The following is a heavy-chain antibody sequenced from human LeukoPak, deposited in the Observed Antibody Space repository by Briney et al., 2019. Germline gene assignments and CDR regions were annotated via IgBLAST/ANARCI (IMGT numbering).Heavy chain of an antibody. D-gene: IGHD1-26*01. CDR2: ISSSSSYI. J-gene: IGHJ4*02. CDR3: ARVGQWELPDY. Sequence: GGSLRLSCAASGFTFSSYAMPWVRQAPGKGLEWVSSISSSSSYIYYADSVKGRFTISRDNAKNSLYLQMNSLRAEDTAVYYCARVGQWELPDYWGQGTLVTVSS. CDR1: GFTFSSYA. V-gene: IGHV3-21*01.